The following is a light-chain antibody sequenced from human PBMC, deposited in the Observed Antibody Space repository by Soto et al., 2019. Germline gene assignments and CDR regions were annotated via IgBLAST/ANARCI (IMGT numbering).Light chain of an antibody. Sequence: QSVLTQPASVSGSPGQSITISCTGTTSDVGGYNFVSWYQHHPGKAPKLMIYNAFDRPSGVSNRFSGFKSGNTASLTISGRQAEDEAHYYCSSYTRGRVVFGGGTKVTVL. CDR1: TSDVGGYNF. V-gene: IGLV2-14*03. CDR2: NAF. J-gene: IGLJ2*01. CDR3: SSYTRGRVV.